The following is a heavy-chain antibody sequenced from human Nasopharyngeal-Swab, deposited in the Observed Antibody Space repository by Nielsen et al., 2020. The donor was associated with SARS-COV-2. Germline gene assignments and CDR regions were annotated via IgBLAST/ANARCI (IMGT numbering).Heavy chain of an antibody. D-gene: IGHD3-16*01. Sequence: WIRQPPGKGLEWIGEINYSGSTNYNPSLKSRVTISVDTSKNQFSLKLSSVTAADTAVYYCARGGGRTKHGMDVWSQGTTVTVSS. CDR3: ARGGGRTKHGMDV. CDR2: INYSGST. J-gene: IGHJ6*02. V-gene: IGHV4-34*01.